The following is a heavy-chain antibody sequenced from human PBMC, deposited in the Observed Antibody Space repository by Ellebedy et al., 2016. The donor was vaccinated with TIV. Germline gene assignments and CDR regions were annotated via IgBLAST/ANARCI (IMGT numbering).Heavy chain of an antibody. V-gene: IGHV4-4*02. J-gene: IGHJ4*02. CDR2: ISHSGSI. CDR1: GGSINSCTW. CDR3: ARSSGWYFFDY. D-gene: IGHD3-10*01. Sequence: MPSETLSLTCAVSGGSINSCTWWNWVRQPPGKGLEWIAEISHSGSINHNPSLKSRVTLSVDTSKNQISLKLSSVTAADTAVYYCARSSGWYFFDYWGQGTLVTVSS.